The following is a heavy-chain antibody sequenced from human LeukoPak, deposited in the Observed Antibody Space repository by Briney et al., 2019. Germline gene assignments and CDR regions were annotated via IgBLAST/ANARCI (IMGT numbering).Heavy chain of an antibody. CDR1: GGSITNYY. V-gene: IGHV4-59*01. D-gene: IGHD1-1*01. Sequence: SETLSLTCTVSGGSITNYYWSWIRPPPGKGLEWIGYIYYSGSTNYNPSLKSRVTLSVDTSRNQFSLSMRSMPAADTAVYYCARTVPSGTTGHWGQGTLVTVSS. CDR3: ARTVPSGTTGH. J-gene: IGHJ4*02. CDR2: IYYSGST.